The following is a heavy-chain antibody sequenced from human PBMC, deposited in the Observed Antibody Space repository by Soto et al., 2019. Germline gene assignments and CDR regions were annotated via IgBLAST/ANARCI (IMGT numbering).Heavy chain of an antibody. Sequence: SQTLSLTCAISGDSVSSNNAAWNWIRQSPSRGLEWLGRTYYRSKWYNDYAVSVKSRITINPDTSKNQFSLQLNSVTPEDTAVYYCARGSGWTHYYYYGMDVWGQGTTVTGSS. CDR1: GDSVSSNNAA. CDR3: ARGSGWTHYYYYGMDV. D-gene: IGHD6-19*01. J-gene: IGHJ6*01. V-gene: IGHV6-1*01. CDR2: TYYRSKWYN.